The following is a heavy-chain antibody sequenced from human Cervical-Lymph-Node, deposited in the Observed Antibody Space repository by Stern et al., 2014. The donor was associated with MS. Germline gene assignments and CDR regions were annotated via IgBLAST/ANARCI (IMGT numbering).Heavy chain of an antibody. Sequence: QLQLQESGPGLVKPSQTLSLTCTVSGGSISRGGYYWSWIRQHPGKGLEWIGYIYYSGSTHYHPSLKSRVTISVDTSKNQFSLKLSSVTAADTAVYYCARDLRYYYDSSGYYYRWFDPWGQGTLVTVSS. CDR2: IYYSGST. D-gene: IGHD3-22*01. CDR1: GGSISRGGYY. V-gene: IGHV4-31*03. CDR3: ARDLRYYYDSSGYYYRWFDP. J-gene: IGHJ5*02.